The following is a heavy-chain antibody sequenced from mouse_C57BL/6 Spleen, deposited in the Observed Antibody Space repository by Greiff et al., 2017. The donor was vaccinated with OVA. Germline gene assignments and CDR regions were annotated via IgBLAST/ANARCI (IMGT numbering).Heavy chain of an antibody. CDR1: GYAFSSYW. J-gene: IGHJ1*03. D-gene: IGHD1-1*02. CDR3: ARGMVQFHWYFDD. Sequence: QVHVKQSGAELVKPGASVKISCKASGYAFSSYWMNWVKQRPGKGLEWIGQIYPGDGDNNYNGKFKGKATLTADKSSSTAYMQLSSLTAEESAVYFCARGMVQFHWYFDDWGTGTTVTVSS. V-gene: IGHV1-80*01. CDR2: IYPGDGDN.